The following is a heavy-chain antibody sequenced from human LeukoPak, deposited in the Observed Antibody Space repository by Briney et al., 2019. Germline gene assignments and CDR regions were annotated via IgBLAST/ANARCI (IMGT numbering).Heavy chain of an antibody. J-gene: IGHJ4*02. V-gene: IGHV3-30*02. CDR1: GLTSNSFG. D-gene: IGHD2-15*01. CDR3: AKLAGIGRNYFDY. Sequence: GGSLRLSCAASGLTSNSFGMNWVRQAPGKGLEWVAFIRHDGGTKYYADSVKGRFTISRDNSKKTVYLQMNSLRPEDTAMYSCAKLAGIGRNYFDYWGQGTLLTVSS. CDR2: IRHDGGTK.